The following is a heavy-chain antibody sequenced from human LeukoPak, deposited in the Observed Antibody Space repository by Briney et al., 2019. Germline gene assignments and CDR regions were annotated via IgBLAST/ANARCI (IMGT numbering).Heavy chain of an antibody. V-gene: IGHV4-34*01. CDR2: INHSGST. CDR1: GGSFSGYY. CDR3: ARGPQRIAIFGVVISPSTTRRNWFDP. J-gene: IGHJ5*02. D-gene: IGHD3-3*01. Sequence: SETLSLTCAVYGGSFSGYYWSWIRQPPGKGLEWIGEINHSGSTNYNPSLKSRVTISVDTSKNQFSLKLSSVNAADTAVYYCARGPQRIAIFGVVISPSTTRRNWFDPWGQGTLVTVSS.